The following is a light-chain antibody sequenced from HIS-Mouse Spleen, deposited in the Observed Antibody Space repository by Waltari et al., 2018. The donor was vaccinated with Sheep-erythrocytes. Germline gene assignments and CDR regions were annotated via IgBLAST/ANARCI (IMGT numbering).Light chain of an antibody. V-gene: IGLV2-11*01. CDR2: DVS. Sequence: QSALTQPPSVSGSPGQSVTISCTGTSSDVGSYNRVSWYQQHPGKAPKLMIYDVSKLPSGVPDRCSGSKSGNTASLTISGLQAEDEADYYCCSYAGSYNHVFATGTKVTVL. CDR1: SSDVGSYNR. J-gene: IGLJ1*01. CDR3: CSYAGSYNHV.